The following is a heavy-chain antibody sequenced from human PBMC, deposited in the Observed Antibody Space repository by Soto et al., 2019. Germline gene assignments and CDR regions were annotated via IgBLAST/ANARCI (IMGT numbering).Heavy chain of an antibody. CDR1: GGTFSNHA. J-gene: IGHJ3*02. Sequence: QVHLVQSGAEVKKTGSSVKVSCKAPGGTFSNHAINWVRQAPGQGLEWMGRIIPIFTTTNYAQKFQGRVTMTADESTITAYMEMSSLKHDETAIYYCAREVAADGTFREDVFDIWGQGTLVTVSS. CDR2: IIPIFTTT. D-gene: IGHD6-13*01. CDR3: AREVAADGTFREDVFDI. V-gene: IGHV1-69*12.